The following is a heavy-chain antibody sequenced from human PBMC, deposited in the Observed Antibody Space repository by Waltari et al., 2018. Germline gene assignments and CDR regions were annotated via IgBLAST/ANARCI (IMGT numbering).Heavy chain of an antibody. D-gene: IGHD3-10*01. J-gene: IGHJ6*03. CDR2: SYYSGTT. CDR1: GDPSSPDY. Sequence: QVQLQESGPGLVKPSETLYLTCTVSGDPSSPDYWSWIRQPPGQGLELIGYSYYSGTTNYSPSLKSRVTISIDTSRNEISLSLSSVTAADTAVYYCARGSVRRPIHGDYMDVWGKGTTVTVSS. V-gene: IGHV4-59*01. CDR3: ARGSVRRPIHGDYMDV.